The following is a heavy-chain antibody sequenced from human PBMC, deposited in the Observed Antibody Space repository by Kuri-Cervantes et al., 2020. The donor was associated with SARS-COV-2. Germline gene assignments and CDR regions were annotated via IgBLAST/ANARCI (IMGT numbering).Heavy chain of an antibody. Sequence: LSLTCAASGFTFSSYAMHWVRQAPGKGLEWVAVISYDGSNKYYADSVKGRFTISRDNAKNSLYLQMNSLRAEDTAVYYCARRHDTSLIYYYMDVWGKGTTVTVSS. D-gene: IGHD3-9*01. CDR1: GFTFSSYA. J-gene: IGHJ6*03. CDR3: ARRHDTSLIYYYMDV. CDR2: ISYDGSNK. V-gene: IGHV3-30-3*01.